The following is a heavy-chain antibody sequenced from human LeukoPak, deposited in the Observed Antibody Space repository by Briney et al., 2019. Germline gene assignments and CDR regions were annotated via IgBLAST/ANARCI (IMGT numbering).Heavy chain of an antibody. J-gene: IGHJ4*02. V-gene: IGHV4-59*01. CDR3: ARGDIAAAGSPLGY. CDR2: IYYSGST. D-gene: IGHD6-13*01. Sequence: PSETLSLTCTVSGGSISSYYWSWIRQPPGKGLEWIGYIYYSGSTNYNPSLKSRVTISVDTSKNQFSLKLSSVTAADTAVYYCARGDIAAAGSPLGYWGQGTLVTVSS. CDR1: GGSISSYY.